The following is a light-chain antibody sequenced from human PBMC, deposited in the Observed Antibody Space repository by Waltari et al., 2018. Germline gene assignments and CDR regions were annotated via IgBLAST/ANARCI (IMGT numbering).Light chain of an antibody. CDR3: CSYAGSAISV. CDR1: ISDIGKYNL. CDR2: DVN. V-gene: IGLV2-23*02. Sequence: QPALTPTAAVSGSPGPSITISCSGTISDIGKYNLVSWYQQHPGKAPTLIIYDVNKRPSGVSNRFSGSKSGNTAFLTISGLQTADEADYYCCSYAGSAISVFGGGTKLTVL. J-gene: IGLJ3*02.